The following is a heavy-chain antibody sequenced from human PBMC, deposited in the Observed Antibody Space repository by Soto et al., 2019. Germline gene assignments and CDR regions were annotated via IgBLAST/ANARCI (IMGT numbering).Heavy chain of an antibody. CDR3: ARGSGDLGDLYFDL. D-gene: IGHD7-27*01. V-gene: IGHV3-33*01. CDR2: IWYDGSNK. J-gene: IGHJ2*01. Sequence: QVQLVESGGGVVQPGRSLRLSCAASGFTFSSYGMHWVRQAPGKGLEWVAVIWYDGSNKYYADSVKGRFTISRDNSKNTLYLQMNSLRAEDTAVYYCARGSGDLGDLYFDLWGRGTLVTVSS. CDR1: GFTFSSYG.